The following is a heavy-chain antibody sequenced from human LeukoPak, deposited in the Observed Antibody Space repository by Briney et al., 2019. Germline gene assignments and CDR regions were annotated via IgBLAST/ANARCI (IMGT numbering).Heavy chain of an antibody. J-gene: IGHJ6*02. Sequence: GGSLRPSCAASGFTFSSYGMHWVRQAPGKGLEWVAVIWYDGSNEYYADSVKGRFTISRDNSKNTLYLQMNSLRAEDTAVYYCAREDIVVVPAAMSYYYYGMDVWGQGTTVTVSS. CDR1: GFTFSSYG. CDR3: AREDIVVVPAAMSYYYYGMDV. CDR2: IWYDGSNE. V-gene: IGHV3-33*01. D-gene: IGHD2-2*01.